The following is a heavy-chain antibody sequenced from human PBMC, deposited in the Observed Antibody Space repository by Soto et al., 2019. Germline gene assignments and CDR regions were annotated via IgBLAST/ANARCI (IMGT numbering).Heavy chain of an antibody. D-gene: IGHD2-2*02. J-gene: IGHJ5*02. CDR3: ARGGGSWTRSSCYMMAHWFDP. CDR1: GYPFTSYY. V-gene: IGHV1-18*04. CDR2: ISAYNANT. Sequence: ASVKVSCKASGYPFTSYYISWVRQAPGQGLEWLGWISAYNANTNYAQKLQGRVTMTTDTSTSTAYMELRSLRSDDTAVYYCARGGGSWTRSSCYMMAHWFDPWGQGTLVTVSS.